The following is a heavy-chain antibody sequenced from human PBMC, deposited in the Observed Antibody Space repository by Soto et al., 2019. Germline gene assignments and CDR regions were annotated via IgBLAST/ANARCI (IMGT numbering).Heavy chain of an antibody. CDR1: GGTISGYY. CDR2: IYSSGNT. J-gene: IGHJ5*02. CDR3: ARGPRSSDWFDP. V-gene: IGHV4-4*07. Sequence: SETLSLTCSVSGGTISGYYWTWIRQPAGKGLEWIGRIYSSGNTKYNPSLQSRVTMSLDTSNNQFSLRLTSVTAADTAVYYCARGPRSSDWFDPWGQGTLVT.